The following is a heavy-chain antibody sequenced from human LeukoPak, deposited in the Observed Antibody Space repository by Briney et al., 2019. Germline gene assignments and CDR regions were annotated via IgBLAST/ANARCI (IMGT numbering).Heavy chain of an antibody. D-gene: IGHD6-13*01. CDR2: ITDSGGAT. J-gene: IGHJ3*02. V-gene: IGHV3-23*01. CDR1: GFTFSSYA. CDR3: AKAYTRSWYAAFDI. Sequence: GGSLRLSCAASGFTFSSYAISWVRQAPGKGLEWVSAITDSGGATYYADSVKGRFTISRDNSKNTLYLQMNSLRGDDTAIYYCAKAYTRSWYAAFDIWGQGTMVTISS.